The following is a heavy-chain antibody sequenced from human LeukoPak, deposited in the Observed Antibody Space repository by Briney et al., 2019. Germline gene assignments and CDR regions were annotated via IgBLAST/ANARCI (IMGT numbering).Heavy chain of an antibody. CDR1: GFTFSSYA. V-gene: IGHV3-21*01. CDR2: ISSYSTYI. J-gene: IGHJ4*02. D-gene: IGHD3-22*01. CDR3: ARDSFAGYDSSGYSSYDY. Sequence: GGSLRLSCAASGFTFSSYAMSWVRQAPGKGLEWVSFISSYSTYIYYADSLKGRFTISRDNAKNSLYLQMNSLRAEDTAVYYCARDSFAGYDSSGYSSYDYWGQGTLVTVSS.